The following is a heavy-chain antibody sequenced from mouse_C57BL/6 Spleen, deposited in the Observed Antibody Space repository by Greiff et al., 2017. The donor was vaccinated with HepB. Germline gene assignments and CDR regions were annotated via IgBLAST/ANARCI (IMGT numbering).Heavy chain of an antibody. CDR1: GYTFTDYY. D-gene: IGHD2-3*01. J-gene: IGHJ2*01. CDR3: AREDGYYFDY. V-gene: IGHV1-84*01. CDR2: ICPGSGNT. Sequence: QVQLQQSGPELVKPGASLKISCTASGYTFTDYYINWVKQRPGQGLEWIGWICPGSGNTKYNDKFKGKATLTVDTSSSTVYMQHSSLTSEDSAVYFCAREDGYYFDYWGQGTTLTVSS.